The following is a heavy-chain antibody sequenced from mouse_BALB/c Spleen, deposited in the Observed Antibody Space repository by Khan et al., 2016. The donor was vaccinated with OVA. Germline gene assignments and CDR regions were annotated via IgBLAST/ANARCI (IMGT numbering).Heavy chain of an antibody. Sequence: EVQLQESGPSLVKPSQTLSLTCSVTGDSITSGYWNWIRKFPGNKLEYMGYISSSDSTFYNPSLKSRISITRDTTKNQYYLQLNSVTTEDTATYYCAIWNYRYDGYFDYWGQGTTLTVSS. D-gene: IGHD2-14*01. CDR3: AIWNYRYDGYFDY. CDR2: ISSSDST. J-gene: IGHJ2*01. CDR1: GDSITSGY. V-gene: IGHV3-8*02.